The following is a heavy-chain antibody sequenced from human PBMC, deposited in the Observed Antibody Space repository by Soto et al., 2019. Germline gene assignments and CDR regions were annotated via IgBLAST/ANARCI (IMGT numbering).Heavy chain of an antibody. CDR1: GGSISSGGYY. J-gene: IGHJ4*02. CDR3: ARDHKGPVWRGYLDY. D-gene: IGHD3-3*01. Sequence: SETLSLTCTVSGGSISSGGYYWSWIRQHPGKGLEWIGYIYYSGSTYYNPSLKSRVTISVDTSKNQFSLKLSSVTAADTAVYYRARDHKGPVWRGYLDYWGQGTLVTVSS. CDR2: IYYSGST. V-gene: IGHV4-31*03.